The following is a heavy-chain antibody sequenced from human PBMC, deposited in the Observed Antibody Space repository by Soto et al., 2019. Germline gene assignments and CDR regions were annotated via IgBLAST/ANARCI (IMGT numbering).Heavy chain of an antibody. V-gene: IGHV3-21*01. J-gene: IGHJ4*02. CDR2: ISSSSSYI. CDR3: ARILIIVTTRGSYFDY. D-gene: IGHD1-20*01. CDR1: GFTFSSYT. Sequence: EVQLVESGGGLVKPGGSLRLSCAASGFTFSSYTMKWVRQAPGKGLEWVSSISSSSSYIYYADSVKGRFTISRDNAKNSLYLQMNGLRAEDTAVYYCARILIIVTTRGSYFDYWGQGTLVTVSS.